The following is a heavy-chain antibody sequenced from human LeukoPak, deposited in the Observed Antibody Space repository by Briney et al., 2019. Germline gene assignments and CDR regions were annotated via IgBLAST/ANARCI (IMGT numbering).Heavy chain of an antibody. D-gene: IGHD3-10*01. J-gene: IGHJ5*02. CDR1: GYTFTSYR. V-gene: IGHV1-46*01. CDR2: INPSDGIA. Sequence: ASVKVSCKASGYTFTSYRIHWVRQAPGQGLEWMGIINPSDGIATYTQKFQGRVTMTRDTSTSTVYMELSSLRSEDTAVYYCARGLSSGSYYGSWGQGTLVTVSS. CDR3: ARGLSSGSYYGS.